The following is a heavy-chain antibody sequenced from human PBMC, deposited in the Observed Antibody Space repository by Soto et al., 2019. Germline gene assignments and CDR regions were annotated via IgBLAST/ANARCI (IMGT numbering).Heavy chain of an antibody. D-gene: IGHD4-17*01. CDR1: GFSVSDYF. Sequence: EVQLVESGGGLVQPGGSLRLSCVGAGFSVSDYFMTWVRQAPGKGLEWVANIKEDGSEKYYVESVKGRFTVSRDNARNSLYLLMNRLRAEVSAVYYCARLRFRVSDAWGQGTTVTVSS. V-gene: IGHV3-7*03. J-gene: IGHJ6*02. CDR3: ARLRFRVSDA. CDR2: IKEDGSEK.